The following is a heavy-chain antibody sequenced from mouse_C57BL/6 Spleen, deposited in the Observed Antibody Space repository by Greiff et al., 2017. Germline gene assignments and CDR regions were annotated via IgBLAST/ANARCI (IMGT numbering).Heavy chain of an antibody. Sequence: QVQLKQSGAELVRPGTSVKVSCKASGYAFTNYLIEWVKQRPGQGLEWIGVFNPGSGGTNYNEKFKGKATLTADKSSSTAYMQLSSLTSEDSAVYFCARSVGSSSWFAYWGQGTLVTVSA. CDR1: GYAFTNYL. J-gene: IGHJ3*01. CDR2: FNPGSGGT. CDR3: ARSVGSSSWFAY. V-gene: IGHV1-54*01. D-gene: IGHD1-1*01.